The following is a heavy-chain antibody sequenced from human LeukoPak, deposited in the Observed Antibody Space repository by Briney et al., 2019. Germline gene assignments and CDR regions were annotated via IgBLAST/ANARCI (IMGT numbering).Heavy chain of an antibody. D-gene: IGHD3-9*01. CDR2: ISWNSGSI. CDR3: AKAKYYDILTGKLGGYYFDY. J-gene: IGHJ4*02. V-gene: IGHV3-9*01. Sequence: PGRSLRLSCAASGFTFDDYAMHWVRQAPGKGLEWVSGISWNSGSIGYADSVKGRFTISRDNAKNSLYLQMNSLRAEDTALYYCAKAKYYDILTGKLGGYYFDYWGQGTLITVSS. CDR1: GFTFDDYA.